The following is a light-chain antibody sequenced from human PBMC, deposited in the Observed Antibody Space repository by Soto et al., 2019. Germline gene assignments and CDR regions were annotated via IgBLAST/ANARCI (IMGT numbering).Light chain of an antibody. CDR2: GAS. CDR3: QQSYNTPSLT. V-gene: IGKV1-9*01. Sequence: DIQLTQSPSFLSAFVGDRVTISCRASQAMNTYIAWYQQRPGAAPKLLVYGASTLQSGVPSRFSGSESGAVFTLTISSLQPEDFATYYCQQSYNTPSLTFGGGTKVEIK. J-gene: IGKJ4*01. CDR1: QAMNTY.